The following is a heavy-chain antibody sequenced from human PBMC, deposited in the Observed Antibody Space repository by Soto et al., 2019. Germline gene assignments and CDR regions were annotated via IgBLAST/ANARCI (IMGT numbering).Heavy chain of an antibody. CDR1: GGSFSGYY. Sequence: SETLSLTCAVYGGSFSGYYWSWIRQPPGKGLEWIGEINHSGSTNYTPSLKSLVTISVDTSKNHFSLKLSSVTAADTAVYYCARGGPYCSGGSCYPLLDYWGQGALVTVSS. CDR3: ARGGPYCSGGSCYPLLDY. D-gene: IGHD2-15*01. CDR2: INHSGST. J-gene: IGHJ4*02. V-gene: IGHV4-34*01.